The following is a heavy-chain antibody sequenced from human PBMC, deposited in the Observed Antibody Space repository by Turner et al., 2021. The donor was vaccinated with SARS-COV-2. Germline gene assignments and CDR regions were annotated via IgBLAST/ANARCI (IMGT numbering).Heavy chain of an antibody. D-gene: IGHD3-22*01. CDR2: ISGSGGTT. J-gene: IGHJ4*02. V-gene: IGHV3-23*01. CDR1: GFTFSSYA. Sequence: EVQLLESGGGWVQPGGSLRLSCAASGFTFSSYAMSWVRQAPGKGLGWVSAISGSGGTTYYADSVKGRFTISRDNSKNTLYLQMNSLRAEDTAVYYCAKADRVMIVVVITLFDYWGQGTLVTVSS. CDR3: AKADRVMIVVVITLFDY.